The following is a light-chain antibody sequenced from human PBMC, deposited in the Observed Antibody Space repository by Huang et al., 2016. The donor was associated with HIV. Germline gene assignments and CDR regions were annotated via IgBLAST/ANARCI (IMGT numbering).Light chain of an antibody. CDR1: PTILHDSDSRND. Sequence: DIVMTQSPDSLAVSLGERATINCKSSPTILHDSDSRNDLAWYHQKPGQPPKLLIHWASMRKAGVPDRFIGSGSGTDFTLTISSLQAEDVAVYYGQQYYSSPFTFGPGTNVDI. CDR3: QQYYSSPFT. CDR2: WAS. V-gene: IGKV4-1*01. J-gene: IGKJ3*01.